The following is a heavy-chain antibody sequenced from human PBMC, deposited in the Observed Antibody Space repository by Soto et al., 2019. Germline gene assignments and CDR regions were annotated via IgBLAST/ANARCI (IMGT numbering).Heavy chain of an antibody. Sequence: GGSLRLSCAASGFTVSSNYMSWVRQAPGKGLEWVSVIYSGGSTYYADSVKGRFTISRDNSKNTLYLQMNSLRAEDTAVYYCASQSFAKEGTKDYWGQGTLVTVSS. CDR1: GFTVSSNY. J-gene: IGHJ4*02. CDR3: ASQSFAKEGTKDY. CDR2: IYSGGST. V-gene: IGHV3-66*04.